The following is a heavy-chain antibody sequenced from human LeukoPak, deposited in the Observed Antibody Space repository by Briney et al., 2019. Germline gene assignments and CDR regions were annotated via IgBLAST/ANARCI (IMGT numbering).Heavy chain of an antibody. D-gene: IGHD4-17*01. J-gene: IGHJ4*02. V-gene: IGHV3-48*02. Sequence: GGSLRLSCAASGFTFSSYDMNWVRQAPGKGLEWVSYISTISSTKYYADSVKGRFTISRDNAKNSLYLQMNSLRDEDTAVYYCARGKIGYYYGDYDGYWGQGTLVTVSS. CDR3: ARGKIGYYYGDYDGY. CDR1: GFTFSSYD. CDR2: ISTISSTK.